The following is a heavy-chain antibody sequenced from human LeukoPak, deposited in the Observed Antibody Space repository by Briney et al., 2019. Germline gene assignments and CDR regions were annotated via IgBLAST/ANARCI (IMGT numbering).Heavy chain of an antibody. J-gene: IGHJ4*02. D-gene: IGHD5-12*01. V-gene: IGHV4-39*07. CDR1: GGSISGNSYY. Sequence: SETLSLTCTVSGGSISGNSYYWGWIRQPPGKGLEWIGSTYDRGSTYYNPSLKSRVTISIDTSKNQFSLKLRSVTAADTAVYYCARVSGYHWESFYDYWGQGTLVTVSS. CDR3: ARVSGYHWESFYDY. CDR2: TYDRGST.